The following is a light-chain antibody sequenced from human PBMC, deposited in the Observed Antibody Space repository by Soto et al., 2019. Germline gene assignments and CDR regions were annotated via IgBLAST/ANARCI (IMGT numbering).Light chain of an antibody. CDR3: AAWDDSLSGVL. V-gene: IGLV1-44*01. CDR1: SSNIGGNT. CDR2: AND. J-gene: IGLJ2*01. Sequence: QPVLTQPPSASGTPGQRVTISCSGSSSNIGGNTINWYQQLPGTAPKLLIYANDQRPSGVPDRFSGSKSATSGSLAISGLQSEDEADYYCAAWDDSLSGVLFGGGTKLTVL.